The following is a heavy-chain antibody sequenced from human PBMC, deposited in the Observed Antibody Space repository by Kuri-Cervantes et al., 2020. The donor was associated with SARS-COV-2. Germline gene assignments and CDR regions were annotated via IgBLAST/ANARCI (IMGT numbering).Heavy chain of an antibody. J-gene: IGHJ4*02. CDR3: ARDGWTYCGGDCCYDGYFDY. D-gene: IGHD2-21*01. CDR1: GFILGRYA. Sequence: GESLKISCAASGFILGRYAMHWVRRAPGKGLEWVSYISNRSSTIYYADSVKGRFTISRDNAKNSLYLQMNSLRAEDTAVYYCARDGWTYCGGDCCYDGYFDYWGQGTLVTVSS. V-gene: IGHV3-48*01. CDR2: ISNRSSTI.